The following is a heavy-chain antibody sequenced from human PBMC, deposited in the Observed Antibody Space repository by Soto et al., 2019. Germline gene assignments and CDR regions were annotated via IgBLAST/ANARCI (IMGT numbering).Heavy chain of an antibody. CDR1: GYTFTDFY. CDR2: IKPYTGGT. V-gene: IGHV1-2*02. CDR3: ARDPIGGGAPYYCDY. J-gene: IGHJ4*02. Sequence: QVQLVQSGAEVKKPGASVKVSCKASGYTFTDFYMHWVRQAPGQGLEWLGWIKPYTGGTNYAQKFQDRVTMTRETSISTAYLDLSRLTSDETAVYYCARDPIGGGAPYYCDYWGQGTLVTASS. D-gene: IGHD3-16*01.